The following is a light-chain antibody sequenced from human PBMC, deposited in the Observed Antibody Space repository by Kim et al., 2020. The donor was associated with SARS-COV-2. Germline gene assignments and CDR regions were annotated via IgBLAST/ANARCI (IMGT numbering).Light chain of an antibody. Sequence: SYELTQPPSVSLAPGKTARISCGENNIGSKSVHWYQQKPGQAPVLVIYHDSDRPSGIPERFSGSNSGDTATLTISRVEAGDGADYYCQVWDTTSDLAVFGGGTQLTVL. CDR1: NIGSKS. V-gene: IGLV3-21*01. J-gene: IGLJ3*02. CDR3: QVWDTTSDLAV. CDR2: HDS.